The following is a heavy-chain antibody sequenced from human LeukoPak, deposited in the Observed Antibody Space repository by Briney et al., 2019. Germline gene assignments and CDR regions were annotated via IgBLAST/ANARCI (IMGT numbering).Heavy chain of an antibody. J-gene: IGHJ4*02. CDR1: GGTFGSYA. CDR2: IIPIFGTA. D-gene: IGHD7-27*01. CDR3: ARDRTNWESLDY. V-gene: IGHV1-69*13. Sequence: SVKVSCKASGGTFGSYAISWVRQAPGQGLEWMGGIIPIFGTANYAQKFQGRVTITADESTSTAYMELSSLRSEDTAVYYCARDRTNWESLDYWGQGTLVTVSS.